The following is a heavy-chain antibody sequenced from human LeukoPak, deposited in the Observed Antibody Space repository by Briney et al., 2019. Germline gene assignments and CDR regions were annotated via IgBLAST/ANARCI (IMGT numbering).Heavy chain of an antibody. Sequence: ASVKVSCKASGYTLTGYYMHWVRQAPGQGLEWMGRINPNSGGTNYAQRFQGRVTMTRDTSISTAYMELSRLRSDDTAVYYCACLSSSSDDYWGQGTLVTVSS. V-gene: IGHV1-2*06. CDR2: INPNSGGT. D-gene: IGHD6-6*01. CDR1: GYTLTGYY. CDR3: ACLSSSSDDY. J-gene: IGHJ4*02.